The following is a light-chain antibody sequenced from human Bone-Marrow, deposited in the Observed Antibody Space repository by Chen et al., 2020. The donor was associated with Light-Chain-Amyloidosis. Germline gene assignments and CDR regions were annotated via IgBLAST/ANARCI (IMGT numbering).Light chain of an antibody. Sequence: SYDLTQPPSVSVSPGQTARITCSGDDLPTKYAYWYQQKPGQAPVLVIHRDTERPAGISERFSGSSSGTTATLPISGVQAEGEADYHCQSADSSGTYEVIFGGGTKLTVL. V-gene: IGLV3-25*03. J-gene: IGLJ2*01. CDR2: RDT. CDR3: QSADSSGTYEVI. CDR1: DLPTKY.